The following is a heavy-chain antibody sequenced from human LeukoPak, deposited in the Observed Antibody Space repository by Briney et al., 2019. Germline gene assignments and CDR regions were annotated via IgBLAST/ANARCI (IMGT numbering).Heavy chain of an antibody. D-gene: IGHD4-11*01. CDR1: GGTFITYA. J-gene: IGHJ6*03. CDR3: ARAPSRYSNLERSVGRWFYYYMDV. V-gene: IGHV1-69*13. Sequence: GASVKVSCKASGGTFITYAIGWVRRAPGQGLEWMGGIIPIFGTANYAQKFEDRVTLTADESTNTAYMELNSLRSEDTAVYYCARAPSRYSNLERSVGRWFYYYMDVWGQGTTVTVSS. CDR2: IIPIFGTA.